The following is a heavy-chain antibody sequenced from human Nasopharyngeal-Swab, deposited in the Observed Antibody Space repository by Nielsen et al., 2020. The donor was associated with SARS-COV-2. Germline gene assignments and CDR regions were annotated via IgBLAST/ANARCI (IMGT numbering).Heavy chain of an antibody. CDR1: GYTFTSYA. CDR3: ARERMVRGQISTYGMDV. D-gene: IGHD3-10*01. J-gene: IGHJ6*02. V-gene: IGHV7-4-1*02. CDR2: INTNTGNP. Sequence: ASVKVSCKASGYTFTSYAMNWVRQAPGQGLEWMGWINTNTGNPTYAQGFTGRFVFSLDTSVSTAYLQISSLKAEDTAVYYCARERMVRGQISTYGMDVWGQGTTVTVSS.